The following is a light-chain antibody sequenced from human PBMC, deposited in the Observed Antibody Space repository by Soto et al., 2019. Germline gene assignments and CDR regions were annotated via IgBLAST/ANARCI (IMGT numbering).Light chain of an antibody. Sequence: EIVLTQSPGTLSLSPGERATLSCRASQSVFSSYLAWYQHKPGLAPRLLIYGASSRATGIPDRFRGSGSGTDFTLTISRLEPEDFAVYYCQQYGSSPPTFGQGTKVDIK. V-gene: IGKV3-20*01. J-gene: IGKJ1*01. CDR3: QQYGSSPPT. CDR2: GAS. CDR1: QSVFSSY.